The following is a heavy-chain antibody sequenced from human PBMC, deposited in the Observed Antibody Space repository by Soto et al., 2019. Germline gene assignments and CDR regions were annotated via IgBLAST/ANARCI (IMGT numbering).Heavy chain of an antibody. V-gene: IGHV3-64*01. J-gene: IGHJ4*02. Sequence: GGSLRLSCAASGFTFSSYATHWVRQAPGKGLEYVSAISSNGGSTYYANSVKGRFTISRDNSKNTLYLQMGSLRAEDMAVYYCARVSGTYYFDYWGQGTLVTVSS. CDR3: ARVSGTYYFDY. CDR2: ISSNGGST. D-gene: IGHD1-26*01. CDR1: GFTFSSYA.